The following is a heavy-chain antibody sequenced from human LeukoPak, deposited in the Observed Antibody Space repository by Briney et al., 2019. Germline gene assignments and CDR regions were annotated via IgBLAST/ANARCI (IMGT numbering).Heavy chain of an antibody. CDR3: ARTGIEESKGAFDI. J-gene: IGHJ3*02. CDR1: GGSFSGYY. Sequence: SETLSLTCAVYGGSFSGYYWSWIRQPPGKGLEWIGQINHSGSTNYNPSLKSRVTISVDTSKNQFSLKLSSVTAADTAVYYCARTGIEESKGAFDIWGQGTMVTVSS. V-gene: IGHV4-34*01. CDR2: INHSGST.